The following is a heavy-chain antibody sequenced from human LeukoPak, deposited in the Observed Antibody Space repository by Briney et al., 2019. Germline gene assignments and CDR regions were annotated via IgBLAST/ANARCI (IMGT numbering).Heavy chain of an antibody. CDR1: GFTFSSYA. CDR2: ISSSGSTI. CDR3: ARGVSGSSWLNWFDP. V-gene: IGHV3-48*04. Sequence: GGSLRLSCAASGFTFSSYAMSWVRQAPGKGLEWVSYISSSGSTIYYADSVKGRFTISRDNAKNSLYLQMNSLRAEDTAVYYCARGVSGSSWLNWFDPWGQGTLVTVSS. D-gene: IGHD6-13*01. J-gene: IGHJ5*02.